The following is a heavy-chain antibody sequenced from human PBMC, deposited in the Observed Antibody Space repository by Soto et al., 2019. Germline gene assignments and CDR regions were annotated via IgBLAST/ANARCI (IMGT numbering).Heavy chain of an antibody. J-gene: IGHJ4*02. V-gene: IGHV1-69*13. CDR1: GGTFSSYA. Sequence: ASVKVSCKASGGTFSSYAISWVRQAPGQGLELMGGIIPIFGTANYAQKFQGRVTITADESTSTAYMELSSLRSEDTAVYYCAREAGYCSGGSCTTCTCYFDYWGQGTLVTVYS. D-gene: IGHD2-15*01. CDR2: IIPIFGTA. CDR3: AREAGYCSGGSCTTCTCYFDY.